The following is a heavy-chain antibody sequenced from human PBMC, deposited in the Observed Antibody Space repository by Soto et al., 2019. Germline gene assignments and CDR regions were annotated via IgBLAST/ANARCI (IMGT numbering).Heavy chain of an antibody. CDR3: ARDHYYDSSGYYGI. J-gene: IGHJ3*02. CDR1: GDSVSNDY. V-gene: IGHV1-18*04. D-gene: IGHD3-22*01. Sequence: GASVKVSCKASGDSVSNDYLHWVRQAPGQGLEWMGWISAYNGNTNYAQKLQGRVTMTTDTSTSTAYMELRSLRSDDTAVYYCARDHYYDSSGYYGIWGQGTMVTVSS. CDR2: ISAYNGNT.